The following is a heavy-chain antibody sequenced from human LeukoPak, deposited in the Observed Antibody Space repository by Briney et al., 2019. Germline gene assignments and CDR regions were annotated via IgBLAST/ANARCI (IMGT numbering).Heavy chain of an antibody. J-gene: IGHJ4*02. D-gene: IGHD5-12*01. CDR3: ARDYSGRDSFDS. Sequence: SETLSLTCTVSGGSISSSSYYWGWIRQPPGKGLEWIGSINYSGSTYYNPSLKSRVTISVDTSKNQFSLKLSSVTAADTAVYYCARDYSGRDSFDSWGQGILVTVSA. CDR1: GGSISSSSYY. CDR2: INYSGST. V-gene: IGHV4-39*07.